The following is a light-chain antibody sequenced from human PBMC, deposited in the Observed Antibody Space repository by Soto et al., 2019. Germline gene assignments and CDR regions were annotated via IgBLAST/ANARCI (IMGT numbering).Light chain of an antibody. V-gene: IGKV3-15*01. J-gene: IGKJ1*01. CDR1: QSVSSN. CDR2: AAT. Sequence: EIVMTQSPATLSLSPGDRASLSCRASQSVSSNLAWYQQKSGQPPRLLIYAATTRATGVPPRFSASGSGTDFTLTISSLQSEDFAVYYCHQYTAWPPWTFGQGTKVEFK. CDR3: HQYTAWPPWT.